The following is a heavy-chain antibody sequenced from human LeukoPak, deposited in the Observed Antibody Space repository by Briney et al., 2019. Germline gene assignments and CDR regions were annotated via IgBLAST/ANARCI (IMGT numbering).Heavy chain of an antibody. J-gene: IGHJ4*02. D-gene: IGHD3-3*01. CDR2: IKQDGSEK. CDR1: GSTFTSYW. CDR3: AKDEAISGVNYFYY. V-gene: IGHV3-7*03. Sequence: GGSLRLSCAASGSTFTSYWMTWVRQAPGKGLEWVANIKQDGSEKYYVDSVKGRFTISRDNAKNSLYLQMNSLRAEDTAVYYCAKDEAISGVNYFYYWGQGTLVTVSS.